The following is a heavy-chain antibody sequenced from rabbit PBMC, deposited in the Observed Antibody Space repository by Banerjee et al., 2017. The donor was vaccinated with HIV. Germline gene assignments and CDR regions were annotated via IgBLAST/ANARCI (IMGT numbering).Heavy chain of an antibody. Sequence: QQQLEESGGGLVKPGGTLTLTCKGSGIDISRYNMQWVRQSPGKGLEYIGYVNYDGRTYYASWVNGRFTISRSTSLNTVDLKMTSLTDADTATYFCARYGYDGYDDYGYFNLWGPGTLVTDS. J-gene: IGHJ4*01. D-gene: IGHD2-1*01. CDR1: GIDISRYN. V-gene: IGHV1S43*01. CDR2: VNYDGRT. CDR3: ARYGYDGYDDYGYFNL.